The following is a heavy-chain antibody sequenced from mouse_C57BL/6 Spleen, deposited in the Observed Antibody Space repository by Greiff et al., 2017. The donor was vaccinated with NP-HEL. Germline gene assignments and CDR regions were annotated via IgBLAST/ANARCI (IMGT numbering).Heavy chain of an antibody. CDR2: ISSGGSYT. V-gene: IGHV5-6*01. J-gene: IGHJ2*01. CDR1: GFTFSSYG. CDR3: ARQRDYYFDY. D-gene: IGHD3-3*01. Sequence: EVQGVESGGDLVKPGGSLKLSCAASGFTFSSYGMSLVRQTPDKRLEWVATISSGGSYTYYPDSVKGRFTISRDNAKNTLYLQMSSLKSEDTAMYYCARQRDYYFDYWGQGTTLTVSS.